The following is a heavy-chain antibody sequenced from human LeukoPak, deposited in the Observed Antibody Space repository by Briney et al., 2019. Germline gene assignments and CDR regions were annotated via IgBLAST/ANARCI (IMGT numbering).Heavy chain of an antibody. V-gene: IGHV3-7*01. Sequence: PGGSLRLSCAASGFTFSSYWMSWVRQAPGKGLEWVANIKQDGSEKYYVDSVKGRFTISRDNAKNSLYLQMNSLRAEDTAVYYCARDEGLRYFDWLPPYYYYGMDVWGQGTTVTVSS. CDR1: GFTFSSYW. CDR3: ARDEGLRYFDWLPPYYYYGMDV. CDR2: IKQDGSEK. D-gene: IGHD3-9*01. J-gene: IGHJ6*02.